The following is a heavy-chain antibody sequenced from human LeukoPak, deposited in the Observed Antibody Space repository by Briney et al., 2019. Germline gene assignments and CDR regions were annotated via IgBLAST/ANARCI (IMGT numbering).Heavy chain of an antibody. CDR1: GFTFDDYG. D-gene: IGHD5-18*01. V-gene: IGHV3-20*04. Sequence: GGSLRLSCAASGFTFDDYGMSWVRQAPGKGLEWVSGINWNGGSTGYADSVKGRFTISRDNSKNTLYLQMNSLRAEDTAVYYCAKEVVATATFYYYYMDVWGKGTTVTVSS. CDR2: INWNGGST. CDR3: AKEVVATATFYYYYMDV. J-gene: IGHJ6*03.